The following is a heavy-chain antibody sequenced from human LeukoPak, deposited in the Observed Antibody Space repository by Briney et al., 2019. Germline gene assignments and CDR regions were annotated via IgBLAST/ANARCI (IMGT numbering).Heavy chain of an antibody. Sequence: SETLSLTCAVYGGSFSGYYWSWIRQPPGKGLEWIGEINHSGSTNYNPSLKSRVTISVDTSKNQFSLKLSSVTAADTAVYYCARHRSLRYFDWSQRGLVYAFDIWGQGTMVTVSS. CDR3: ARHRSLRYFDWSQRGLVYAFDI. CDR2: INHSGST. D-gene: IGHD3-9*01. J-gene: IGHJ3*02. V-gene: IGHV4-34*01. CDR1: GGSFSGYY.